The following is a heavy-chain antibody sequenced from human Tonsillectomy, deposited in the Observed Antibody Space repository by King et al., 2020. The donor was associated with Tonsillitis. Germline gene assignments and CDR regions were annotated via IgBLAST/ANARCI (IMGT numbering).Heavy chain of an antibody. J-gene: IGHJ5*02. V-gene: IGHV3-21*01. CDR3: ARDQTPYYYDTAAVSTWFDP. Sequence: VQLVESGGGLVKPGGSLRLSCTASGFTFSNYSMNWVRQAPGKGLEWVSSISSSSNYTYYADSVKGRFTISRDDARNSLYLQINRLRAEDTAVYYCARDQTPYYYDTAAVSTWFDPWGRGTLVTVSS. CDR1: GFTFSNYS. D-gene: IGHD3-22*01. CDR2: ISSSSNYT.